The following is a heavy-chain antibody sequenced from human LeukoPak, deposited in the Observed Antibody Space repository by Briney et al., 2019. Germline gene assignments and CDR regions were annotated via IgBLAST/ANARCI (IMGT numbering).Heavy chain of an antibody. Sequence: GRSLRLSCAASGFTFSDYGIHWVPQAPGQGLEWVALIWYDGSKKYYADSVKGRFTISRDNTKNTLYLQLNSLRADDTAVYYCARAHSSSSTFDLWGQGTLVTVSS. D-gene: IGHD6-6*01. CDR3: ARAHSSSSTFDL. V-gene: IGHV3-33*01. CDR1: GFTFSDYG. CDR2: IWYDGSKK. J-gene: IGHJ4*02.